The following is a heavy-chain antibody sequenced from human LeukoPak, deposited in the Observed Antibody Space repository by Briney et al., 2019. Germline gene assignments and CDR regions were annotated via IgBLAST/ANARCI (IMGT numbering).Heavy chain of an antibody. CDR2: INHSGST. Sequence: SETLSLTCAVYGGSFSGYYWSWIRQPPGKGLEWIGEINHSGSTNYNPSLKSRVTISVDTSKNQFSLKLSSVTAADTAVYYCASRGVGYYYDSSGYYKTDYWGQGTLVTVSS. D-gene: IGHD3-22*01. J-gene: IGHJ4*02. V-gene: IGHV4-34*01. CDR1: GGSFSGYY. CDR3: ASRGVGYYYDSSGYYKTDY.